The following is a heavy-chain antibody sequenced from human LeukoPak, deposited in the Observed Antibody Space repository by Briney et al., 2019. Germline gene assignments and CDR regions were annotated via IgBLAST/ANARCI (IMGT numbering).Heavy chain of an antibody. CDR2: IYTSGST. CDR3: AGAPRLAVAGTHFDY. Sequence: SHTLSLTCTVSGDSISSGSYYWSWIRQPAGKGLEWIGRIYTSGSTNSNPSLKSRVTISVDTSKNQFSLKLSSVTAAYTAVYYCAGAPRLAVAGTHFDYWGQGTLVTVSS. V-gene: IGHV4-61*02. CDR1: GDSISSGSYY. D-gene: IGHD6-19*01. J-gene: IGHJ4*02.